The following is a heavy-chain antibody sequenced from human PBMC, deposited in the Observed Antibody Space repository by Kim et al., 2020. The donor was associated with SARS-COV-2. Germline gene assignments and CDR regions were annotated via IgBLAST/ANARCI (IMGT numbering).Heavy chain of an antibody. CDR1: GGSFSGYY. CDR2: INHSGST. V-gene: IGHV4-34*01. Sequence: SETLSLICAVYGGSFSGYYWSWIRQPPGKGLEWIGEINHSGSTNYNPSLKSRVTISVDTSKNQFSLKLSSVTAADTAVYYCAIYSSGWYSSDYWGQGTLVTVSS. D-gene: IGHD6-19*01. CDR3: AIYSSGWYSSDY. J-gene: IGHJ4*02.